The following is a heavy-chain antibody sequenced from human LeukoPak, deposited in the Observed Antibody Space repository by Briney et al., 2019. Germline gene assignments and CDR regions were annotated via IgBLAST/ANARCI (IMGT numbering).Heavy chain of an antibody. CDR3: AREDGYCSGGNCYSYFVS. CDR2: IRKRGIET. CDR1: GFTFTDYW. J-gene: IGHJ4*02. V-gene: IGHV3-7*01. D-gene: IGHD2-15*01. Sequence: PGGSLRLSCAASGFTFTDYWMSWVRQAPGKGLEWVAFIRKRGIETNYVDSVKGRFTITRDNARNSLSLQMNSLRAEDTAVYYCAREDGYCSGGNCYSYFVSWGQGTLVTVSS.